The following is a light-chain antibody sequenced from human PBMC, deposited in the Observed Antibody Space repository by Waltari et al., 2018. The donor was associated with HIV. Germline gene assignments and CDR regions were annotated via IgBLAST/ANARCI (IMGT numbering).Light chain of an antibody. CDR3: SSYATGNNVI. Sequence: QSALTQPASVSGSPGQSITISCTGTSSDVGGYNYVSWYQQHPGKAPKLMIYDVSNRPSGVSNRFSGSKSGNTASLTISGLQAEDEADYHCSSYATGNNVIFGGGTKLTVL. V-gene: IGLV2-14*03. J-gene: IGLJ2*01. CDR1: SSDVGGYNY. CDR2: DVS.